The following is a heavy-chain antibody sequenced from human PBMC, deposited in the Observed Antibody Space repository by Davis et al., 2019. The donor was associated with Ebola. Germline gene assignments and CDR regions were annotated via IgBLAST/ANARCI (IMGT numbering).Heavy chain of an antibody. V-gene: IGHV3-23*01. CDR3: AKPPNNIVGAIYYFDY. CDR2: ISGSAGST. D-gene: IGHD1-26*01. CDR1: GFTFSSYA. Sequence: PGGSLRLSCAASGFTFSSYAMSCVRQAPGKGLARVSSISGSAGSTYSADSVKGRFTISRDNSQNTLYMQMNSLRAEDTAVYYCAKPPNNIVGAIYYFDYWGQGTLVTVSS. J-gene: IGHJ4*02.